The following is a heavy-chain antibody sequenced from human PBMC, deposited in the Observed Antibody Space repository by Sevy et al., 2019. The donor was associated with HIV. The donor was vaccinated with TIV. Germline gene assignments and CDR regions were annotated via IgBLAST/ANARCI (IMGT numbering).Heavy chain of an antibody. CDR3: AKAQDGSGYSAYGMDV. CDR1: RFTFSSYG. Sequence: GGSPRLSCAASRFTFSSYGMHWVRQAPGKGLEWVAVISYDGSNKYADSVKGRFTISRDNSKNTLYLQMNSLRPEDTAVYSCAKAQDGSGYSAYGMDVWGQGTTVTVSS. V-gene: IGHV3-30*18. J-gene: IGHJ6*02. D-gene: IGHD3-22*01. CDR2: ISYDGSNK.